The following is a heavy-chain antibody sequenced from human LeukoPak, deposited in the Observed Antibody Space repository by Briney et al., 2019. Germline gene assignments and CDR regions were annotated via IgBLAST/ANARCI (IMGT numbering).Heavy chain of an antibody. D-gene: IGHD2-2*01. V-gene: IGHV1-18*01. CDR1: GYSSTNYG. J-gene: IGHJ6*03. CDR3: ARHPRVVQATYKGDYMDV. Sequence: ASVKVSCKASGYSSTNYGISWVRQAPGQGLEWMGWIHIYRGNTNYAQKFQGRVTLTRDMSTNTDYLELSSLRSEDTAVYYCARHPRVVQATYKGDYMDVWGKGTTVTISS. CDR2: IHIYRGNT.